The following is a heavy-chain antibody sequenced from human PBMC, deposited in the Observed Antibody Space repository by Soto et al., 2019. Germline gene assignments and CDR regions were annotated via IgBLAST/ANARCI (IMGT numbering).Heavy chain of an antibody. CDR1: GGSFSGYY. J-gene: IGHJ5*02. Sequence: QVKLQQWGAGLLKPPSTLSLTSAVYGGSFSGYYWRWIRQPPGKGLAWVGEINHSGSTSYNPSLKSRVTISVDTSKNQFSLTVSSVTAADTGVYYCARGRPWVDPWCQGSLATVSP. CDR2: INHSGST. V-gene: IGHV4-34*01. CDR3: ARGRPWVDP.